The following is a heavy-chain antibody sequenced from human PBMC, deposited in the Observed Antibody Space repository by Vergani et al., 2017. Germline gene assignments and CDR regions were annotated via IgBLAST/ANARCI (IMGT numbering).Heavy chain of an antibody. CDR3: VRTEDCTGMACNKRFDS. V-gene: IGHV3-74*03. CDR1: GFSFNTYW. CDR2: IDEYENRA. D-gene: IGHD2-8*02. J-gene: IGHJ5*01. Sequence: EVQLVESGGGSVQSGGSLRLSCVASGFSFNTYWMHWVRQVPGKGLMWVARIDEYENRATYGDFETGRFTISRDNAKNTVFLQMNNLRADDAGVYYCVRTEDCTGMACNKRFDSWGQGALVTVSS.